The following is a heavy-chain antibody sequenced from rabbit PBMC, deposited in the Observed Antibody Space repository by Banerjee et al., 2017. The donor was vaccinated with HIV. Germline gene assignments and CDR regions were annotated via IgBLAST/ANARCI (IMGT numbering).Heavy chain of an antibody. J-gene: IGHJ4*01. V-gene: IGHV1S45*01. CDR1: GFSFSNIYW. CDR3: VRDQAGDADYGPYYLNL. CDR2: VDSGDGDT. D-gene: IGHD2-1*01. Sequence: QQQLEESGGGLVKPRGTLTLTCTASGFSFSNIYWICWVRQAPGKGLEWIACVDSGDGDTYYANWAKGRFTISKTSSTTVTLQMTSLTAADTATYFCVRDQAGDADYGPYYLNLWGPGTLVTVS.